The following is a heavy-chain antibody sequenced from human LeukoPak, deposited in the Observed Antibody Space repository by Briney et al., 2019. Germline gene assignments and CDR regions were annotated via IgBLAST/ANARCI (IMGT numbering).Heavy chain of an antibody. Sequence: GGTLRLSCAASGFTFSSYGMSWVRQAPGKGLEWVSAISGSGSSTYYEDSVKGRFTISRDNSKNTLFLQMNSLRAEDTAVYYCATSKYSGSYWGQGTLVTVSS. CDR2: ISGSGSST. CDR1: GFTFSSYG. CDR3: ATSKYSGSY. D-gene: IGHD1-26*01. J-gene: IGHJ4*02. V-gene: IGHV3-23*01.